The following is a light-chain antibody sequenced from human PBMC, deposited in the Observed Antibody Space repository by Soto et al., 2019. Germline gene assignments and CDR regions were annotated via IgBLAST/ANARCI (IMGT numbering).Light chain of an antibody. CDR3: SSYVRSTSFA. J-gene: IGLJ2*01. V-gene: IGLV2-8*01. CDR1: SSDFGTYNF. CDR2: EVN. Sequence: QSALTQPPSASGSPGQSVTISCTGTSSDFGTYNFVSWYQQHPGKAPKLMIYEVNKRPSGVPDRFSGSKSGNTASLTVSGLQAEDEADYYCSSYVRSTSFAVGGGTKLTVL.